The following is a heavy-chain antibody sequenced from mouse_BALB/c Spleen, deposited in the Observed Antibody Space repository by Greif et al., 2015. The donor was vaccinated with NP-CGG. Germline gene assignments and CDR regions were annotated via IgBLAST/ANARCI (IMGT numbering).Heavy chain of an antibody. Sequence: VQLQQSGPSLVKPSQTLSLTCSVTGDSITSGYWNWIRKFPGNKLEYLGYISYSGSTYYNPPLKSRISITRDTSKNQYYLQLNSVTTEDTATYYCARYYYGSSYYFDYWGQGTTLTVSS. D-gene: IGHD1-1*01. CDR2: ISYSGST. CDR3: ARYYYGSSYYFDY. CDR1: GDSITSGY. J-gene: IGHJ2*01. V-gene: IGHV3-8*02.